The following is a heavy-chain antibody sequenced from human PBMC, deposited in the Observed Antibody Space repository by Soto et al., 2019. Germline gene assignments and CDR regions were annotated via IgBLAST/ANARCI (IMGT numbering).Heavy chain of an antibody. Sequence: GASVKVSCKASGYTFTGYYMHWVRQAPGQGLEWMGWINPNSGGTNYAQKFQGRVTMTRDTSISTAYMELSRLRSDDTAVYYCARGGGTGYYDFWSGSNYYGMDVWGQGTTVTVSS. CDR1: GYTFTGYY. CDR3: ARGGGTGYYDFWSGSNYYGMDV. V-gene: IGHV1-2*02. CDR2: INPNSGGT. D-gene: IGHD3-3*01. J-gene: IGHJ6*02.